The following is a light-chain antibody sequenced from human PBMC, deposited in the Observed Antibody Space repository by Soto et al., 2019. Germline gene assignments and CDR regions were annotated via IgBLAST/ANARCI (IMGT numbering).Light chain of an antibody. Sequence: QSALTQPASVSGSPGQSITISCTGTSSDVGGYNYVSWYQPHPGKAPKLMIYDVSNRPSGVSNRFSGSKSGNTASLTISGLQAEEEADYYCSSYTSSSTVVFGGGTKLTVL. J-gene: IGLJ2*01. CDR3: SSYTSSSTVV. V-gene: IGLV2-14*01. CDR1: SSDVGGYNY. CDR2: DVS.